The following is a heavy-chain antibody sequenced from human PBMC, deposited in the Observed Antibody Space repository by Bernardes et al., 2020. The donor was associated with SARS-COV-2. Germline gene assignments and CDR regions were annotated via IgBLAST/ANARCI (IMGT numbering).Heavy chain of an antibody. D-gene: IGHD6-6*01. J-gene: IGHJ2*01. CDR2: GSPYHGNP. CDR1: GYTFTRYC. V-gene: IGHV1-18*01. Sequence: ASEHVSCKASGYTFTRYCILCVRQAPGKGLEWMGWGSPYHGNPNYAQKPQGRVLMTTDKSTGTAHIELRILTSDDTAVYYCARVFYRSSSHWDFDVWGRGTLVTVSS. CDR3: ARVFYRSSSHWDFDV.